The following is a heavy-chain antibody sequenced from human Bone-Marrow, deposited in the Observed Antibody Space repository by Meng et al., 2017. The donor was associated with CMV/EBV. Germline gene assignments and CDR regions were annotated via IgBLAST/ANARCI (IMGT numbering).Heavy chain of an antibody. Sequence: FTFSSYSRDWVRQAPGKGLEWFSSISSSSSYIYYADSVRGRFTIARDNAKNSLYLQMNSLRAEDTAVYYCARLVRLYSSSSQNQRDYWGQGTLVTVSS. V-gene: IGHV3-21*01. J-gene: IGHJ4*02. D-gene: IGHD6-6*01. CDR1: FTFSSYS. CDR2: ISSSSSYI. CDR3: ARLVRLYSSSSQNQRDY.